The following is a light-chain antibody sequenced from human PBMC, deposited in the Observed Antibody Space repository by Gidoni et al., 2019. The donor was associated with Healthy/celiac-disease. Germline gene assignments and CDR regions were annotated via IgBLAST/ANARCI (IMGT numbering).Light chain of an antibody. CDR3: QQYYSTPWT. V-gene: IGKV4-1*01. CDR1: QSVLSSSNNKNY. CDR2: WAS. J-gene: IGKJ1*01. Sequence: DIVMTQSPDSLAVSLGERATINCKSRQSVLSSSNNKNYLAWYQQKPGRPPKLLIYWASTRESGVPDRFSGRGSGTDFTLPISILQAEDVAVYYCQQYYSTPWTFGQGTKVEIK.